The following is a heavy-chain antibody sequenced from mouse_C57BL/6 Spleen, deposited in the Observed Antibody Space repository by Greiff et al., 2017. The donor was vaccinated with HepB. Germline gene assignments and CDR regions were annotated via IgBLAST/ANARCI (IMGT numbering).Heavy chain of an antibody. CDR3: ARVCNHSDY. CDR1: GYTFTSYW. D-gene: IGHD2-1*01. Sequence: QVQLQQPGAELVMPGASVKLSCKASGYTFTSYWMHWVKQRPGQGLEWIGEIDPSDSYTNYNQKFKGKSTLTVDKSSSTAYMQLSSLTSEDSAVYYSARVCNHSDYWGPGTTLTVSS. CDR2: IDPSDSYT. V-gene: IGHV1-69*01. J-gene: IGHJ2*01.